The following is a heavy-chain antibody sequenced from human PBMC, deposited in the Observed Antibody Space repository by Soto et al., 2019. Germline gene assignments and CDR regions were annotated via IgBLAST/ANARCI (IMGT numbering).Heavy chain of an antibody. CDR1: GGSFSGYY. D-gene: IGHD1-7*01. V-gene: IGHV4-34*01. J-gene: IGHJ3*02. Sequence: PSETLSLTCAVYGGSFSGYYWSWIRQPPGKGLEWIGEINHSGSTNYNPSLKRRVTISVDTSKNQFSLKLSSVTAADTAVYYCVRDITGTTDAFDIWGRGTMVTVSS. CDR3: VRDITGTTDAFDI. CDR2: INHSGST.